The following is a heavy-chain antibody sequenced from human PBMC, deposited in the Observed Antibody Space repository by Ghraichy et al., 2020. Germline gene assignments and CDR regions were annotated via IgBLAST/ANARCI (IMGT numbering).Heavy chain of an antibody. Sequence: GGSLRLSCAASGFTVSNNYMSWVRQAPGKGLEWVSVIYSGGSTYYADSVKGRFTISRDNSKNTLYLQMNSLRAEDTAVYYCARVTSSSWSYRHDYWGQGTLVTVSS. V-gene: IGHV3-53*01. CDR2: IYSGGST. CDR3: ARVTSSSWSYRHDY. D-gene: IGHD6-13*01. J-gene: IGHJ4*02. CDR1: GFTVSNNY.